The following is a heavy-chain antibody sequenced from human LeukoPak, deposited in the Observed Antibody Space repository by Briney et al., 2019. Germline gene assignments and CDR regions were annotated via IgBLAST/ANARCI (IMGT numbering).Heavy chain of an antibody. CDR3: ARDSGYYDSSGYYSAAEYFQH. V-gene: IGHV1-2*02. CDR2: INPNSGGT. D-gene: IGHD3-22*01. CDR1: GYTFTGYY. Sequence: ASVTVSCMASGYTFTGYYMHWVRQAPGQGLEWMGWINPNSGGTNYAQKFQGRVTMTRDTSISTAYMELSRLRSDDTAVYYCARDSGYYDSSGYYSAAEYFQHWGQGTLVTVSS. J-gene: IGHJ1*01.